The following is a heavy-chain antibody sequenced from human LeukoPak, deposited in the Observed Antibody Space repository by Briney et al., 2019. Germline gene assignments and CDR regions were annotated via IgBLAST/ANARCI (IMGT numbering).Heavy chain of an antibody. Sequence: PGGSLRLSCAASGSTFSSYSMNWVRQAPGKGLEWVSSISSSSSYIYYADSVKGRFTISRDNAKNSLYLQMNSLRAEDTAVYYCASGGIAAAGRDYWGQGTLVTVSS. CDR2: ISSSSSYI. V-gene: IGHV3-21*01. CDR3: ASGGIAAAGRDY. J-gene: IGHJ4*02. CDR1: GSTFSSYS. D-gene: IGHD6-13*01.